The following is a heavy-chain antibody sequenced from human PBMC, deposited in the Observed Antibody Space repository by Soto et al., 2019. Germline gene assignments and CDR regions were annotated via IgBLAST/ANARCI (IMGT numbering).Heavy chain of an antibody. CDR2: VYFSGNT. J-gene: IGHJ5*02. V-gene: IGHV4-59*01. CDR1: GGSLSSYY. D-gene: IGHD6-25*01. CDR3: GSVRPSGYVLS. Sequence: SETLSLTCTVSGGSLSSYYWTWIRQSSGKGLEWIGYVYFSGNTNYNPSLKSRVTISIDTSKNQFSLRLASVTAADTAFYYCGSVRPSGYVLSWGQGTLVTVSS.